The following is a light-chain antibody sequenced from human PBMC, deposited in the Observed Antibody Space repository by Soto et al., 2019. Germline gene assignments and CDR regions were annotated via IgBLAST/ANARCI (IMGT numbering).Light chain of an antibody. V-gene: IGKV3-11*01. CDR3: QQHTNWPLT. Sequence: EIVLTQSPGTLSLSPGDGATLSCRASHSVSSYLAWYQQKPGQTPRLLIYDASTRATGIPARFSGSGSGTDFTLNISSLEPEDFAVYYCQQHTNWPLTFGGGTKVDIK. J-gene: IGKJ4*01. CDR1: HSVSSY. CDR2: DAS.